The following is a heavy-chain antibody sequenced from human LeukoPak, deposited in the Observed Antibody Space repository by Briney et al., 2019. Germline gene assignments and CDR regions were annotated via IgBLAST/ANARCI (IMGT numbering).Heavy chain of an antibody. J-gene: IGHJ4*02. D-gene: IGHD2-2*01. Sequence: PSETLSLTCAVCGGSFSGYYWSWIRQPPGKGLEWIGEINHSGSTNYNPSLKSRVTISVDTSKNQFSLKLSSVTAADTAVYYCARAEPSSTSCADYWGQGTLVTVSS. CDR1: GGSFSGYY. CDR3: ARAEPSSTSCADY. V-gene: IGHV4-34*01. CDR2: INHSGST.